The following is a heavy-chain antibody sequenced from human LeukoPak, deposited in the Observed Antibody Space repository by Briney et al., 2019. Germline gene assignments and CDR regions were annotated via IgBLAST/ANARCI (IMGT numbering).Heavy chain of an antibody. J-gene: IGHJ4*02. CDR2: ISSRNATI. CDR1: GFTFSSYS. V-gene: IGHV3-48*01. CDR3: AKGNPTGGSYYVFDY. D-gene: IGHD1-26*01. Sequence: GGSLRLSCAASGFTFSSYSMNWVRQAPGKGLEWVSCISSRNATIYYADSVKGRFTISRDNAKNSLYLQMNSLRAEDTAVYYCAKGNPTGGSYYVFDYWGQGTLVTVSS.